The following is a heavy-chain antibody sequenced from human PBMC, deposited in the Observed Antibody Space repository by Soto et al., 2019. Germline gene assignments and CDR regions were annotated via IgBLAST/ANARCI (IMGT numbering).Heavy chain of an antibody. J-gene: IGHJ6*02. CDR3: ARARVRKNYDFWSGYPLYYGMDV. Sequence: ASVKVSCKASGCTFTGYYRHWVRQAPGQGLEWRGWINPTSGGKNNAQKFQGWVTMTRDTSISTAYMELSRLRSDDTAVYYCARARVRKNYDFWSGYPLYYGMDVWGQGTTVTVSS. CDR2: INPTSGGK. CDR1: GCTFTGYY. V-gene: IGHV1-2*04. D-gene: IGHD3-3*01.